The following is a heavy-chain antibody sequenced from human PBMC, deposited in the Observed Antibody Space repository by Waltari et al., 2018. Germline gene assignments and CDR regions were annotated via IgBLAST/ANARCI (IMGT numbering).Heavy chain of an antibody. D-gene: IGHD3-16*02. CDR3: ARHDYIWGSYRYLDAFDI. J-gene: IGHJ3*02. CDR1: GGSISSYY. Sequence: QVQLQESGPGLVKPSETLSLTCTVSGGSISSYYWSWLRQPAGKGLEWIGRIYTSGSTNYNPSLKSRVTMSVDTSKNQFSLKLSSVTAADTAVYYCARHDYIWGSYRYLDAFDIWGQGTMVTVSS. V-gene: IGHV4-4*07. CDR2: IYTSGST.